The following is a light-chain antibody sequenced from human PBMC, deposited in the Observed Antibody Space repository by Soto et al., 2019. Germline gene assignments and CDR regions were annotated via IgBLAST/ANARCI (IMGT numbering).Light chain of an antibody. CDR2: EVS. V-gene: IGLV2-8*01. Sequence: QSALSQPPSASGSPGQSVTISCTGTSSDVGGYNYVSWYQHHPGKAPKLMIYEVSNRPSGVSDRFSGSKSGNTASLIISGLRAEDEADYYCSSQTGSATVLFGGGTKVTVL. J-gene: IGLJ2*01. CDR3: SSQTGSATVL. CDR1: SSDVGGYNY.